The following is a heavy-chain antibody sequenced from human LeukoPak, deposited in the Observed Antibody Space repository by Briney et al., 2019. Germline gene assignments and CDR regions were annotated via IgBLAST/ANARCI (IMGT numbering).Heavy chain of an antibody. CDR3: ARASGSYGY. V-gene: IGHV1-69*05. Sequence: ASVKVSCKASGGTFSSYGMSWVRQAPGQGLEWMGGIIPFLGTANYAQKFQGRVTITRDTSASTAYMELSSLRSEDTAVYYCARASGSYGYWGQGTLVTVSS. CDR1: GGTFSSYG. CDR2: IIPFLGTA. J-gene: IGHJ4*02. D-gene: IGHD1-26*01.